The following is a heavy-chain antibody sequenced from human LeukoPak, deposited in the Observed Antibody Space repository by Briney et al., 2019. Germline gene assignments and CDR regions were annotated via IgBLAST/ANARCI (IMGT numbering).Heavy chain of an antibody. CDR3: AGGGAVYGLN. J-gene: IGHJ4*02. D-gene: IGHD3-10*01. Sequence: GGSLRLSCAASEFAFSSYWMHWVRQAPGKGLVWVSRINSDGSRTSYADSVKGRFTISRDNARSTLYLQMNSLRVEDTAVYYCAGGGAVYGLNWGQGALVTVSS. CDR2: INSDGSRT. CDR1: EFAFSSYW. V-gene: IGHV3-74*01.